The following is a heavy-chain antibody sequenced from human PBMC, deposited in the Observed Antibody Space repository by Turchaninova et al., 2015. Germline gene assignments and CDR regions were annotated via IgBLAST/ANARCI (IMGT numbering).Heavy chain of an antibody. CDR3: AHRPTSTTGNDPFDI. Sequence: QITLKESGPTLVKPTQTLTLTCTFSGFSLTTSGEGVGWIRQPPGKALEWLAHIYWDDDKRYSPSLKSRLTITKDTSKNQGVLTMTNMDPVDTATYYCAHRPTSTTGNDPFDIWGQGTMVIVSS. V-gene: IGHV2-5*02. CDR1: GFSLTTSGEG. J-gene: IGHJ3*02. D-gene: IGHD2/OR15-2a*01. CDR2: IYWDDDK.